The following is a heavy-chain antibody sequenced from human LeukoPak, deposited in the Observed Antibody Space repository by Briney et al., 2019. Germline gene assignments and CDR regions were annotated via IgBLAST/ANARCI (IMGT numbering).Heavy chain of an antibody. CDR3: AKDMGSSGYYYEFDY. V-gene: IGHV3-30*18. J-gene: IGHJ4*02. CDR2: ISYDGSNK. CDR1: GFTFSNYG. D-gene: IGHD3-22*01. Sequence: AGGSLRLSCAASGFTFSNYGMHWVRQAPGKGLEWVAVISYDGSNKYYADSVKGRFTISRDNSKNTLYLQMNSLRAEDTAVYYCAKDMGSSGYYYEFDYWGQGTLVTVSS.